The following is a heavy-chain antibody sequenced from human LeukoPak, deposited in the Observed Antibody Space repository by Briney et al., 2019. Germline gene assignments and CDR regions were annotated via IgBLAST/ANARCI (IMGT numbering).Heavy chain of an antibody. J-gene: IGHJ1*01. CDR1: GGSFSGYY. CDR2: INHSGST. D-gene: IGHD6-19*01. Sequence: SETLSLTCAVYGGSFSGYYWSWIRQPPGKGLEWIGEINHSGSTNYNPSLKSRVTISVDTSKNQFSLKLSSVTAADTAVYYCARGGPIAVAGAEYFQHWGQGTLVTVSS. V-gene: IGHV4-34*01. CDR3: ARGGPIAVAGAEYFQH.